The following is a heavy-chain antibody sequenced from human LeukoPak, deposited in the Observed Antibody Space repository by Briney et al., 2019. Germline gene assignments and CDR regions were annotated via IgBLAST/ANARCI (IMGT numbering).Heavy chain of an antibody. CDR2: ISGSGDST. CDR3: AKHIAGSSWPDY. V-gene: IGHV3-23*01. CDR1: GFTFSTYG. J-gene: IGHJ4*02. D-gene: IGHD6-13*01. Sequence: GGSLRLSCAASGFTFSTYGMTWVRQAPGKGLEWVSAISGSGDSTYYADSVKGRFTISRDNSKNTLYLQMNSLRAEDTAVYYCAKHIAGSSWPDYWGQGTLVTVSS.